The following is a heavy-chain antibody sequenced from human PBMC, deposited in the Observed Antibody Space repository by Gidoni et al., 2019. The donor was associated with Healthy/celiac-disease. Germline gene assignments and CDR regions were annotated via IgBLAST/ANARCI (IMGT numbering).Heavy chain of an antibody. CDR2: IRGSGGST. CDR3: AKDADYYDFWSGPYYYYYYMDV. D-gene: IGHD3-3*01. CDR1: GFTFSSYA. Sequence: EVQLVESGGGLVQPGGSLRLSCAASGFTFSSYAMSWVRQAPGKGREWVSAIRGSGGSTYYADSVKGRFTISRDNSKNTLYLQMNSLRAEDTAVYYCAKDADYYDFWSGPYYYYYYMDVWGKGTTVTVSS. V-gene: IGHV3-23*04. J-gene: IGHJ6*03.